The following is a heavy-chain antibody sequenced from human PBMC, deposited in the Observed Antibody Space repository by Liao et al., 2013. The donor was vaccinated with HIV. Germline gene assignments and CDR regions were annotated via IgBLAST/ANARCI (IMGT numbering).Heavy chain of an antibody. D-gene: IGHD3-22*01. CDR3: ARENYYDSSGYPYYFDY. CDR2: IFYSGST. V-gene: IGHV4-61*02. Sequence: QVQLQESGPGLVKPSQTLSLTCTVSGGSISSGSYYWSWIRQPAGKGLEWIGSIFYSGSTNYNPSLKSRVTISLDTSKNQFSLKLSSVTAADTAVYYCARENYYDSSGYPYYFDYWGQGTLVTVSS. J-gene: IGHJ4*02. CDR1: GGSISSGSYY.